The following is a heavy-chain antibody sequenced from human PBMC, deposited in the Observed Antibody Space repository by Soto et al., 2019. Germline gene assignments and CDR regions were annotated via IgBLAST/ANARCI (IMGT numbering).Heavy chain of an antibody. CDR2: IKEDGSEK. J-gene: IGHJ6*03. CDR3: ARVNGGWYRVYYYYYMDV. CDR1: GFTFSIYW. D-gene: IGHD6-19*01. V-gene: IGHV3-7*01. Sequence: EVQLVESGGGLVQPGGSLRLSCAASGFTFSIYWMSWVRQAPGKGLEWVANIKEDGSEKYYVDSVKGRFTISRDNAKNSLYLQMNSLRAEDTAVYYCARVNGGWYRVYYYYYMDVWGKGTTVTVSS.